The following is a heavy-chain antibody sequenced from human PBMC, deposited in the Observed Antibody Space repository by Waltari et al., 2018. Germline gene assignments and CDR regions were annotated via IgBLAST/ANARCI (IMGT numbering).Heavy chain of an antibody. J-gene: IGHJ3*01. CDR1: GGYITSNRHY. Sequence: QLQLQESGPRLVTPSEPLSLTCPVSGGYITSNRHYWGWIRQPPGQGLEWIGTISYTGATYSSPSLKSRVTISRDTSKNQLALTLGSVTAADTALYYCATYIGASLGTAAFDVWGQGTMVTVSS. CDR3: ATYIGASLGTAAFDV. V-gene: IGHV4-39*01. D-gene: IGHD5-12*01. CDR2: ISYTGAT.